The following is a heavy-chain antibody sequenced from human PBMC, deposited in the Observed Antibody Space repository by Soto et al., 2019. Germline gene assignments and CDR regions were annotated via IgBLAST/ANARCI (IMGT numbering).Heavy chain of an antibody. CDR2: VYYGGTA. V-gene: IGHV4-30-2*01. Sequence: SETLSLTCSVSGASLSSGGYSWSWFRRPPGKALEWIAYVYYGGTASYNPSLKSRVTISADSSKNQFSLTVKSVTAADTAAYCCARGNPQLRVVFDIWGRGTEVTDSS. CDR3: ARGNPQLRVVFDI. CDR1: GASLSSGGYS. D-gene: IGHD2-2*01. J-gene: IGHJ4*02.